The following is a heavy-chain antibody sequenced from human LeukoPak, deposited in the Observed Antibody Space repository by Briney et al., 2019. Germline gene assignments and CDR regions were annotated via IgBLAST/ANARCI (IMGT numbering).Heavy chain of an antibody. D-gene: IGHD5-24*01. CDR3: ARGRDGASAY. CDR1: GFTFRSYA. J-gene: IGHJ4*02. Sequence: GGSLRLSCAASGFTFRSYAMSWVRQAPGKGLEWVSAISGSGGSTYYADSVKGRFTISRDNAKNTLYLQMNSLRAEDTAVYFCARGRDGASAYWGQGALVTVSS. CDR2: ISGSGGST. V-gene: IGHV3-23*01.